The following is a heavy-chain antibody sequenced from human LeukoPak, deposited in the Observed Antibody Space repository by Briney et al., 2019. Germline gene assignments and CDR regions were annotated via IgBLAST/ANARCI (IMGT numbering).Heavy chain of an antibody. CDR1: GFTFSSYA. V-gene: IGHV3-7*01. J-gene: IGHJ3*02. Sequence: GGSLRLSCAASGFTFSSYAMCWVRQAPGKGLEWVANINQAGDRKFYVDSVKGRFTISRDNAKNSLYLQMSSLRAEDTSVYYCARDPVRGAFDIWGQGTMVTVSS. CDR2: INQAGDRK. CDR3: ARDPVRGAFDI.